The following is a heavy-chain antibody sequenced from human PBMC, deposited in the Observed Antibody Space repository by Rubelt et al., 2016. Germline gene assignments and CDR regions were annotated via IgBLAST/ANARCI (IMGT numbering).Heavy chain of an antibody. J-gene: IGHJ4*02. CDR1: GGSISSSSYY. CDR2: INHSGST. D-gene: IGHD3-9*01. V-gene: IGHV4-39*07. Sequence: QLQLQESGPGLVKPSETLSLTCTVSGGSISSSSYYWGWIRQPPGKGLEWIGEINHSGSTNYNPSLNSRVTISVDTSKNQFSLKLSSVTAADTAVYYCARIPTANRYDISPLDYGGQGTLVTVSS. CDR3: ARIPTANRYDISPLDY.